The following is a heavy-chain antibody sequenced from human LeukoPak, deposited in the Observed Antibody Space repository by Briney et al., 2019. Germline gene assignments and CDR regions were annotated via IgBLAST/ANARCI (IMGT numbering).Heavy chain of an antibody. CDR2: IFLSGRT. CDR3: ARGGESYYSDEYFQY. V-gene: IGHV4-59*12. CDR1: GGSISTYY. Sequence: SETLSLTCTVSGGSISTYYRNWIRQPPGKGLEWIGNIFLSGRTNYNPSLKSRVTISLDTSKNQFSLTLTSVTAADTAVYYCARGGESYYSDEYFQYWGQGTLVTVSS. J-gene: IGHJ1*01. D-gene: IGHD3-10*01.